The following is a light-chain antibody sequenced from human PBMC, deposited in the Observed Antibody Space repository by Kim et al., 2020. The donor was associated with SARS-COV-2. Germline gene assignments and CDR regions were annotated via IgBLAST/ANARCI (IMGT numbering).Light chain of an antibody. Sequence: PGQTASVTCSGEKMGDTNASWYQQKPGQSPVLLIYHNGQPPSGIPARFSGSNSGNTATLTTSGTQAMNEADYYCQAWDSSTNYVFGTGTKSPS. J-gene: IGLJ1*01. V-gene: IGLV3-1*01. CDR1: KMGDTN. CDR2: HNG. CDR3: QAWDSSTNYV.